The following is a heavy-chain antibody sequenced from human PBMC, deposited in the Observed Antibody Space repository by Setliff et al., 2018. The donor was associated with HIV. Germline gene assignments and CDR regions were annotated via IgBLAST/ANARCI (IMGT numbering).Heavy chain of an antibody. CDR3: AGYSSGYIAPFDI. Sequence: PGGSLRLSCAASGFSFSSYEMSWVRQAPGKGLEWVSYISSSGSSIYYADSVKGRFTISRDNAKNSLYLQMNSLRAEDTAVYYCAGYSSGYIAPFDIWGQGTMVTVSS. J-gene: IGHJ3*02. V-gene: IGHV3-48*03. CDR2: ISSSGSSI. D-gene: IGHD3-22*01. CDR1: GFSFSSYE.